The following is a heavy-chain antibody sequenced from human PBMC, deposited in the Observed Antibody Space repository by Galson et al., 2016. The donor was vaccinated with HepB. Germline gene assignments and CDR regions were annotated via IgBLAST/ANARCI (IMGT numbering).Heavy chain of an antibody. Sequence: LRLSCAASGFTFNVYWMTWVRQAPGKGLEWVANIKQDGNEKHYVDSVKGRFTISRDNANVSLHLEMNSLRAEDTAVYYCARRFPRYDILTDDYYYYLDVWGKGTTVTVSS. J-gene: IGHJ6*03. CDR2: IKQDGNEK. CDR3: ARRFPRYDILTDDYYYYLDV. CDR1: GFTFNVYW. V-gene: IGHV3-7*03. D-gene: IGHD3-9*01.